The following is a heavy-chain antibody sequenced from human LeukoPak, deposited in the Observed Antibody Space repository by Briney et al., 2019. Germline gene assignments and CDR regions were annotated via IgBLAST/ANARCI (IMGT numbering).Heavy chain of an antibody. CDR1: GGSFSGYY. Sequence: PSETLSLTCAVYGGSFSGYYWSWIRQPPGKGLEWIGEINHSGSTNYNPSLKSRVTISVDTSKNQFSLKLTSVTAADTAVYYCARFEDGLNKYYYDSSGSPSRFDPWGQGTLVTVSS. CDR3: ARFEDGLNKYYYDSSGSPSRFDP. D-gene: IGHD3-22*01. V-gene: IGHV4-34*01. CDR2: INHSGST. J-gene: IGHJ5*02.